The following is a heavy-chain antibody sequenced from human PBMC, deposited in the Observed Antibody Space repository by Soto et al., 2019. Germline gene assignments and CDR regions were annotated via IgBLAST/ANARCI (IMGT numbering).Heavy chain of an antibody. CDR2: IIPLFGTA. J-gene: IGHJ4*02. CDR3: ARSQQRFIAVAGLFDY. V-gene: IGHV1-69*01. D-gene: IGHD6-19*01. CDR1: GGTFSSYA. Sequence: QVQLVQSGAEVKKPGSSVKVSCKASGGTFSSYAISWVLQAPGQGLECLGGIIPLFGTANYAQKFQGRVTITADESTSTAYMELSSLRSADTSLYYCARSQQRFIAVAGLFDYWGQGTLVTVSS.